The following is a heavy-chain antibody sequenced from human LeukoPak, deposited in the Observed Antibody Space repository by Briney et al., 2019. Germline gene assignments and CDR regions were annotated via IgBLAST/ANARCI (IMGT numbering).Heavy chain of an antibody. CDR3: ARDLRVGANYYYYYYMDV. D-gene: IGHD1-26*01. CDR1: GFTVSSNY. J-gene: IGHJ6*03. V-gene: IGHV3-53*01. CDR2: IYSGGST. Sequence: GGSLRLSCAASGFTVSSNYMSWVRQAPGKGLEWVSVIYSGGSTYYADSVKGRFTISRDNSKNKLYLQMNSLTAEDTAVYYCARDLRVGANYYYYYYMDVWGKGTTVTISS.